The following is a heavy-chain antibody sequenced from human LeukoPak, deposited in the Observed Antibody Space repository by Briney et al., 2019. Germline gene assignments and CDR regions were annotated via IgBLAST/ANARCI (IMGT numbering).Heavy chain of an antibody. CDR2: VHYSGTT. V-gene: IGHV4-59*08. CDR3: ARHDNWGSSKGDSFHV. Sequence: SETLSLTCTVSGGSLSSYYWIWIRQPPGKGLEWIGYVHYSGTTTYNPSLKSRVTISVDTPKTQFSLKLSSVTAADTAVYYCARHDNWGSSKGDSFHVWGQGKMVTVSS. CDR1: GGSLSSYY. D-gene: IGHD7-27*01. J-gene: IGHJ3*01.